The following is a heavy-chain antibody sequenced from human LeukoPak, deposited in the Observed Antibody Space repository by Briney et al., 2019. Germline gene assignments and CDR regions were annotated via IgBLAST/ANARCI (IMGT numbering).Heavy chain of an antibody. D-gene: IGHD6-6*01. CDR1: GDSVSSNSAA. V-gene: IGHV6-1*01. CDR3: ARVRTVGLAARRDYYYYMDV. CDR2: TYYRSKWYN. Sequence: SQTLSLTCAISGDSVSSNSAAWNWIRQSPSRGLEWLGRTYYRSKWYNDYAVSVKSRITINPDTSKNQFSLQLNSVTPEDTAVYYCARVRTVGLAARRDYYYYMDVWGKGTTVTVSS. J-gene: IGHJ6*03.